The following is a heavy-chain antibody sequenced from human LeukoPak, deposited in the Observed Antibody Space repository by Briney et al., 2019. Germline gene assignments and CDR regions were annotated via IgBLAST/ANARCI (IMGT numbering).Heavy chain of an antibody. V-gene: IGHV1-18*04. J-gene: IGHJ2*01. CDR2: ISAYNGNT. D-gene: IGHD2-2*01. CDR1: GYTFTSYG. Sequence: ASVKVSCKASGYTFTSYGISWVRQAPGQGLEWMGWISAYNGNTNYAQKLQSRVTMTTDTSTSTAYMELRSLRSDDTAVYYCARINLGYCSSTSCYSVWYFDLWGRGTLVTVSS. CDR3: ARINLGYCSSTSCYSVWYFDL.